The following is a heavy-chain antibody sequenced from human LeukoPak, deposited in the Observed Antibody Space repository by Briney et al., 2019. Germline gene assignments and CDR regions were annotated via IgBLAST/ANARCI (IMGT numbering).Heavy chain of an antibody. CDR2: MNQDGSEI. J-gene: IGHJ4*02. D-gene: IGHD4-11*01. CDR3: ARDRGYSNFDY. CDR1: GFTFTTYW. Sequence: GGSLRLSCAASGFTFTTYWMNWVRQAPGKGLEWVANMNQDGSEINYVDSVKGRFTISRDNGQDSLFLQMNSLRGEDTAVYYCARDRGYSNFDYWGQGTLLTVSS. V-gene: IGHV3-7*01.